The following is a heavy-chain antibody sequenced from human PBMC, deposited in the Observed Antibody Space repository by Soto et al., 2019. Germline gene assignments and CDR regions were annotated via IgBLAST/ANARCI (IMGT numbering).Heavy chain of an antibody. J-gene: IGHJ4*02. V-gene: IGHV3-74*01. CDR1: GFTFSSYW. D-gene: IGHD3-22*01. Sequence: EVQLVESGGGLVQPGGSLRLSCAASGFTFSSYWMHWVRQAPGKGLVWVSRINSDGSSTSYADSVKGRFTISRDNAKNTLYLQMNSLRAEDTAVYYCARDPYYYDSSGEIDYWGQGTLVTVSS. CDR3: ARDPYYYDSSGEIDY. CDR2: INSDGSST.